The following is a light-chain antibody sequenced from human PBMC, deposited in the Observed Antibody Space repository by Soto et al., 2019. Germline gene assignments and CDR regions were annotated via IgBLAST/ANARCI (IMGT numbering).Light chain of an antibody. V-gene: IGKV1-16*02. Sequence: DIQMTQSPCALSASVGDRFTSTFLASELMTGFLALFQQKPGQAPKSLIYDASSLQSGVPSKFSGSGSGTDFTLTISSLQPEDFATYYCQQYNSYPIAFGQGTRLEI. J-gene: IGKJ5*01. CDR1: ELMTGF. CDR3: QQYNSYPIA. CDR2: DAS.